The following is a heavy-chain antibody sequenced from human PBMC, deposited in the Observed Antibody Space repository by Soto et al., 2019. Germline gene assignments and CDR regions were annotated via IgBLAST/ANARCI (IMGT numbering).Heavy chain of an antibody. J-gene: IGHJ5*02. Sequence: KPSETLSLTCAVYGGSFSGYYWSWIRQPPGKGLEWIGEINHSGSTNYNPSLKSRVTISVDTSKNQFSLKLSSVTAADTAVYYCARVGYSSSWYPYNWFDPWGQGTLVTVSS. D-gene: IGHD6-13*01. V-gene: IGHV4-34*01. CDR1: GGSFSGYY. CDR3: ARVGYSSSWYPYNWFDP. CDR2: INHSGST.